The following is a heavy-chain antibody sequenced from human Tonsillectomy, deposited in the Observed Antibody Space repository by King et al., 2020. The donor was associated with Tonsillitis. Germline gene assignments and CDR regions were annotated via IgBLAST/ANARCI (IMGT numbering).Heavy chain of an antibody. CDR2: IYYSGST. Sequence: VQLQESGPGLVKPSETLSLTCTVSGGSISSYYWSWIRQPPGKGLEWIGYIYYSGSTNYNPSLKSRVTISLDTSKNQFSLKLSSVTAADTAVYYCARALSYDDSSVSSPMTFYYGGEGPLVTASS. CDR3: ARALSYDDSSVSSPMTFYY. J-gene: IGHJ4*02. V-gene: IGHV4-59*01. CDR1: GGSISSYY. D-gene: IGHD3-22*01.